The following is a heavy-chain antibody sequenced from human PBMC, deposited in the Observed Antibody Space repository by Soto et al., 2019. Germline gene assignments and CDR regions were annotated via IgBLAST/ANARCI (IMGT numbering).Heavy chain of an antibody. Sequence: PGGSLRLSCAASGFTVSTYGMHWVRQAPGKGLEWVASISFDGDNKYYADSVKGRFTISRDNSKNTLYLQMNSLRAEDTAVYYCARASLTYCSGGSCYFDWFDPWGQGTLVTVSS. CDR3: ARASLTYCSGGSCYFDWFDP. CDR2: ISFDGDNK. D-gene: IGHD2-15*01. CDR1: GFTVSTYG. J-gene: IGHJ5*02. V-gene: IGHV3-30*03.